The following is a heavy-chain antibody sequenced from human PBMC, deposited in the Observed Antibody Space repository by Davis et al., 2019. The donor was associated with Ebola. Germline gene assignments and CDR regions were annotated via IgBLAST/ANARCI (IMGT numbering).Heavy chain of an antibody. J-gene: IGHJ4*02. Sequence: PSETLSLTCTVSGGSISSYYWSWIRQPAGKGLEWIGRIYTSGSTNYNPSLESRVTISVDTSKNQFSLKLSSVTAADTAVYYCARGQYSSGWFPYYFDYWGQGTLVTVSS. CDR3: ARGQYSSGWFPYYFDY. V-gene: IGHV4-4*07. D-gene: IGHD6-19*01. CDR2: IYTSGST. CDR1: GGSISSYY.